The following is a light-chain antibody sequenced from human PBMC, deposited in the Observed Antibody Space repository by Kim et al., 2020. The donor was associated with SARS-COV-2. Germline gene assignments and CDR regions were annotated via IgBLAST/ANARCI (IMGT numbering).Light chain of an antibody. Sequence: EGALTQSPGTLSLSPGERATLSCRASQSVSASSVAWYQQKPGQGPRLLIYGASSRATGIPDRFTGSGSGTDFTLTISRLEPEDFAVYYCQQYGSSPLYTFGQGTKLEI. J-gene: IGKJ2*01. V-gene: IGKV3-20*01. CDR1: QSVSASS. CDR2: GAS. CDR3: QQYGSSPLYT.